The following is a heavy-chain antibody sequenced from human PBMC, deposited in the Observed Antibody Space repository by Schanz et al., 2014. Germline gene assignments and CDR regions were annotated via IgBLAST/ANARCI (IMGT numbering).Heavy chain of an antibody. CDR1: GFIFGSSV. Sequence: EVHLLESGGGLIQPGGSLRLSCAASGFIFGSSVMAWVRQAPGKGLEWVSGITGASDHIDYAESVKGRFTISRDNSKNTLYLQMDSLRAEDTAGYYCAKQHIVRGVIYLNWFDSWGQGTLVTVSS. V-gene: IGHV3-23*01. D-gene: IGHD3-10*01. CDR3: AKQHIVRGVIYLNWFDS. J-gene: IGHJ5*01. CDR2: ITGASDHI.